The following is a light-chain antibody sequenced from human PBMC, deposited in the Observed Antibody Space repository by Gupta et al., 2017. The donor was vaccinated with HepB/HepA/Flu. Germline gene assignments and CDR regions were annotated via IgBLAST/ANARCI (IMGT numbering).Light chain of an antibody. CDR1: QTVSSY. CDR2: DVS. V-gene: IGKV3-11*01. Sequence: EIVLTQSPGTLSLSPGERATLSCRDSQTVSSYLAWYQQKLGQAPRLLIYDVSTRATGIPARFSGSGSGTDFTLTITSLEPEDFAVYYCEQRGNWPYTFGQGTKLEIK. J-gene: IGKJ2*01. CDR3: EQRGNWPYT.